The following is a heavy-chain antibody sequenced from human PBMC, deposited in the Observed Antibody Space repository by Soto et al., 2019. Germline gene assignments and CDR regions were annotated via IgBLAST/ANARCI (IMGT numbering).Heavy chain of an antibody. CDR1: GGTFSMYA. CDR2: VIPIFGTA. Sequence: ASVKVSCKASGGTFSMYAISWVREAPGQGLEWMGGVIPIFGTANYAQKFQGRVTITADESTSTAYMELSRLRSEDTAVYYCARAPLRFLEWLRSYYGMDVSGQGTTVTVSS. V-gene: IGHV1-69*13. J-gene: IGHJ6*02. CDR3: ARAPLRFLEWLRSYYGMDV. D-gene: IGHD3-3*01.